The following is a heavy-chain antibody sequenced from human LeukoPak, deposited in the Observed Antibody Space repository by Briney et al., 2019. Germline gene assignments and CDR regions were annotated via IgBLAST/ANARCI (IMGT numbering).Heavy chain of an antibody. CDR3: AKDRHAPGRYCSSTTCFPIDS. CDR1: GFTFSSYD. D-gene: IGHD2-2*01. Sequence: GGSLRLSCAVSGFTFSSYDMSWVRQAPGKGLEWVSAISGSGGSTYYADSVKGRFTISRDNSKKTLYLQMNSLRAEDTAVYYCAKDRHAPGRYCSSTTCFPIDSWGQGTLVTVSS. V-gene: IGHV3-23*01. J-gene: IGHJ5*01. CDR2: ISGSGGST.